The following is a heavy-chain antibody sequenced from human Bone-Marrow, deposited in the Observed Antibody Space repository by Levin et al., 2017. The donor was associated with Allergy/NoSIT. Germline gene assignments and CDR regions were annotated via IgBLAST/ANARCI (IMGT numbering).Heavy chain of an antibody. Sequence: GGSLRLSCAASGFTFSSYSMNWVRQAPGKGLEWVSSISSSSSYIYYADSVKGRFTISRDNAKNSLYLQMNSLRAEDTAVYYCARARGIQLWSVDYWGQGTLVTVSS. J-gene: IGHJ4*02. CDR3: ARARGIQLWSVDY. CDR2: ISSSSSYI. V-gene: IGHV3-21*01. D-gene: IGHD5-18*01. CDR1: GFTFSSYS.